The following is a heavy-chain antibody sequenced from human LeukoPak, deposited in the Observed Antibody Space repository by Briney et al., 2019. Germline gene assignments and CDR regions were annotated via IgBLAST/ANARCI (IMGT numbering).Heavy chain of an antibody. J-gene: IGHJ6*03. D-gene: IGHD2-2*01. Sequence: PGGSLRLSCAASGFTFSGSAMHWVRQASGKGLEWVGRIRSKANSYATAYAASVKGRFTISRDDSKNTAYLQMNSLKTEDTAVYYCTREFTSLPYYYYMDVWGKGTTVTVSS. CDR1: GFTFSGSA. CDR2: IRSKANSYAT. V-gene: IGHV3-73*01. CDR3: TREFTSLPYYYYMDV.